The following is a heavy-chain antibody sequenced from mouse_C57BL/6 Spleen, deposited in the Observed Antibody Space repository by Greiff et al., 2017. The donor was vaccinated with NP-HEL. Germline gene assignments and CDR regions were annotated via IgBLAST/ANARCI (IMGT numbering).Heavy chain of an antibody. CDR3: ARGSKEGVYYGSSYFDY. J-gene: IGHJ2*01. CDR1: GYTFTDYY. Sequence: QVQLKQSGPELVKPGASVKISCKASGYTFTDYYINWVKQRPGQGLEWIGWIYPGSGNTKYNEKFKGKATLTVDTSSSTAYMQLSSLTSEDSAVYFCARGSKEGVYYGSSYFDYWGQGTTLTVSS. CDR2: IYPGSGNT. V-gene: IGHV1-84*01. D-gene: IGHD1-1*01.